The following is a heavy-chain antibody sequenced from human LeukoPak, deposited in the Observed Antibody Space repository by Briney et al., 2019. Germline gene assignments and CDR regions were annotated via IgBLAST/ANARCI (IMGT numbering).Heavy chain of an antibody. CDR1: GFTFSSYD. CDR2: IGTAGDT. V-gene: IGHV3-13*01. CDR3: AKESAVAEFDY. D-gene: IGHD6-19*01. Sequence: GGSLRLSCAASGFTFSSYDMHWVRQATGKGLEWVSAIGTAGDTYYPGSVKGRFTISRENAKNSLYLQMNSLRAEDTAVYYCAKESAVAEFDYWGQGTLVTVSS. J-gene: IGHJ4*02.